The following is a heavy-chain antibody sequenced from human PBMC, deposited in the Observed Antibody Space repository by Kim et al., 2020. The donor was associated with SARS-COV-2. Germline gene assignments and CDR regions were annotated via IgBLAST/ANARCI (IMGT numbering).Heavy chain of an antibody. CDR1: GFTVSTKS. CDR3: EIYPSNQVLDY. V-gene: IGHV3-53*01. J-gene: IGHJ4*02. D-gene: IGHD2-2*01. CDR2: IYGDDRT. Sequence: GGSLRLSCTASGFTVSTKSMSWVRQAPGKGLEWVSIIYGDDRTYYADSVKGRFTISRDSLKNTLYLQMNSLRAEDTAVYYCEIYPSNQVLDYWGQGTLVTVSS.